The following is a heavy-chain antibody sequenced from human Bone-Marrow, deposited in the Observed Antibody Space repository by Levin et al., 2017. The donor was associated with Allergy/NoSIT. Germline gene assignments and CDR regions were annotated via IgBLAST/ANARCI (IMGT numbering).Heavy chain of an antibody. CDR3: VGGGRDGWDLEF. CDR2: ISGNSDIK. Sequence: QTGGSLRLSCVGSGFTFRTYGMNWVRQAPGKGLEWVAYISGNSDIKYYADSVKGRFTISRDNAKTSLYLEMNRLGVEDTALYYCVGGGRDGWDLEFGGQGALVTVSS. CDR1: GFTFRTYG. D-gene: IGHD5-24*01. V-gene: IGHV3-48*01. J-gene: IGHJ4*02.